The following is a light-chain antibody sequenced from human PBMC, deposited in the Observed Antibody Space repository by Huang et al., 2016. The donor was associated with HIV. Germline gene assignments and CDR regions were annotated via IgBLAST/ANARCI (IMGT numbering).Light chain of an antibody. CDR1: QSVSSN. CDR2: DAS. J-gene: IGKJ1*01. V-gene: IGKV3-11*01. Sequence: EIVLTQSPATLSLSPGERATLSCRASQSVSSNLAWYQQKTGQAPRLLIYDASNRATGIPARFSASGSGTDFTLTISSLEPEDFAVYYCQQRSNWPWTFGQGTKVEIK. CDR3: QQRSNWPWT.